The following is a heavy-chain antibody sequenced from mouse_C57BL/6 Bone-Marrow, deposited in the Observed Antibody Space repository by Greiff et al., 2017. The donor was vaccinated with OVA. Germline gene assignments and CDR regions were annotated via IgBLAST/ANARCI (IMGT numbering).Heavy chain of an antibody. V-gene: IGHV1-59*01. CDR2: IDPSDSYT. J-gene: IGHJ1*03. D-gene: IGHD1-1*01. CDR1: GYTFTSYW. CDR3: ASNITTPYWYFDV. Sequence: QVQLKQPGAELVRPGTSVKLSCKASGYTFTSYWMHWVKQRPGQGLEWIGVIDPSDSYTNYNQKFKGKATLTVDTSSSTAYMQLSSLTSEDSAVYYCASNITTPYWYFDVWGTGTTVTVSS.